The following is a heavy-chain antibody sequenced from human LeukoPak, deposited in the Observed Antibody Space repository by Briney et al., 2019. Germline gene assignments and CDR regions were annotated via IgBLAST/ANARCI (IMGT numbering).Heavy chain of an antibody. CDR3: ARGEPGKIAATVLDY. V-gene: IGHV3-21*01. J-gene: IGHJ4*02. CDR2: ISSSSSYI. D-gene: IGHD6-13*01. CDR1: GFSVSDKY. Sequence: GGSLRLSCAASGFSVSDKYMSWVRQAPGKGLEWVSSISSSSSYIYYADSVKGRFTISRDNAENSLYLQMNSLRAEDTAVYYCARGEPGKIAATVLDYWGQGTLVTVSS.